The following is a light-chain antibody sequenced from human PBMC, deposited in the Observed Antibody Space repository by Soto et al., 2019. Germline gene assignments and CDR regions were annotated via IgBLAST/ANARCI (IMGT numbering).Light chain of an antibody. Sequence: DIQMTQSPSTLSASVGDRVTITCRASRDINIWLSWYQQKPGKAPKLLIYRASSLESGVPSRFSGSGSGTDFTLTISSLQPDDSATYFCQQYDDFWTFGQGTKVEIK. CDR3: QQYDDFWT. CDR1: RDINIW. V-gene: IGKV1-5*03. CDR2: RAS. J-gene: IGKJ1*01.